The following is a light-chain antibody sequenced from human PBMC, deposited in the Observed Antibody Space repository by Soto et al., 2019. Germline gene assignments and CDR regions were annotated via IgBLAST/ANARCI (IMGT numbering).Light chain of an antibody. CDR2: GSS. Sequence: EIVLAQSPGTLCWSAGERTTRCCRSSQSISSSYLAWYQQKPGQAPRLLIYGSSNRATGIPARFSGSGFGTEFTLTISSLQSEAFAVYYCQQYNNWPSWTFGQGTKVDIK. CDR3: QQYNNWPSWT. J-gene: IGKJ1*01. CDR1: QSISSSY. V-gene: IGKV3D-15*01.